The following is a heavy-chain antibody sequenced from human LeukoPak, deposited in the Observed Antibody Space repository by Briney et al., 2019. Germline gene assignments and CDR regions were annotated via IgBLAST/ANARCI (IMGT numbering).Heavy chain of an antibody. D-gene: IGHD3-10*01. CDR3: ARARYGSGTVIDY. V-gene: IGHV4-30-4*01. CDR1: GGSISSGDYY. Sequence: SETLSLTCTVSGGSISSGDYYWSWIRQPPGKGLEWIGYIYYSGSTYYNPSLKSRVTISVDTSKNQFSLKLSSVTAADTAVYYCARARYGSGTVIDYWGQGTLVTVSS. CDR2: IYYSGST. J-gene: IGHJ4*02.